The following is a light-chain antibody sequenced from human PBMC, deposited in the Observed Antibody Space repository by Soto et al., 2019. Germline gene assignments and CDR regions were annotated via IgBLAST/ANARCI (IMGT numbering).Light chain of an antibody. CDR2: DAS. CDR3: QQRSDSIT. Sequence: EIRLSQSPSTLSLSTGERATLSCRASQSVSRHLAWFQQRPGHAPRLLIYDASNRATGIPARFSGSGSGTDFTLTISSLEPEDFAVYYCQQRSDSITFAQGTRLAIK. J-gene: IGKJ5*01. CDR1: QSVSRH. V-gene: IGKV3-11*01.